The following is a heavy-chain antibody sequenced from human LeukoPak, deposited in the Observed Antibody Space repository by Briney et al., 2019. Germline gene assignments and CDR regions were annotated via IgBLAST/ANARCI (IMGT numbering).Heavy chain of an antibody. CDR1: GGSIRSSYYY. J-gene: IGHJ4*02. CDR3: VRLGRRDAYNYSFDY. CDR2: IYYSGST. D-gene: IGHD5-24*01. V-gene: IGHV4-39*01. Sequence: PSETLSLTCTVSGGSIRSSYYYWGWIRQPPGKGLEWIGSIYYSGSTYYNPSLKSRVTISVDTSKNQFSLNLSSVTAADTAVYYCVRLGRRDAYNYSFDYWGQGALVTVSS.